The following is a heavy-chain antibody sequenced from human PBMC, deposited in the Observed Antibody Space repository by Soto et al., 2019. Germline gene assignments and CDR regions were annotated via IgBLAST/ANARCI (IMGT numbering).Heavy chain of an antibody. Sequence: GASVKVSCKASGGTFSSYAISWVRQAPGQGLEWMGWIIPNSGGTNYAQKFQGWVTMTRDTSISTAYMELSRLRSDDTAVYYCARFNYYGMDVWGQGTTVTVSS. J-gene: IGHJ6*02. CDR1: GGTFSSYA. V-gene: IGHV1-2*04. CDR2: IIPNSGGT. CDR3: ARFNYYGMDV.